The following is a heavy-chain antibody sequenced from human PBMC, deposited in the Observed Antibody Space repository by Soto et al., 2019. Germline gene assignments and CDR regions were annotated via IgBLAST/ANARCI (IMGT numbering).Heavy chain of an antibody. J-gene: IGHJ4*02. CDR1: GFTVSSYG. D-gene: IGHD3-9*01. V-gene: IGHV3-30*18. CDR3: AKDHYDTLTGYYGPDY. Sequence: PGGSLRLSCAASGFTVSSYGIHWVRQAPGKGLEWVAVISYDGSNKYYADSVKGRFTISRDNSKNTLYLQMNSLRAEDTAVYYCAKDHYDTLTGYYGPDYWGQGTLVTVSS. CDR2: ISYDGSNK.